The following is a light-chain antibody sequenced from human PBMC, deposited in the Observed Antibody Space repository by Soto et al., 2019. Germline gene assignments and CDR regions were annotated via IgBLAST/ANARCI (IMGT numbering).Light chain of an antibody. CDR3: QHSNSYSEP. Sequence: DVQMSQSPATLSGSVGDRVTITCRASQTISSWLAWYQQKPGKAPKLLIYKASTLKSGVPSRFSGSGSGTEFTLTISSLQPDDFATYYCQHSNSYSEPFGQGTKAAIK. CDR1: QTISSW. CDR2: KAS. J-gene: IGKJ1*01. V-gene: IGKV1-5*03.